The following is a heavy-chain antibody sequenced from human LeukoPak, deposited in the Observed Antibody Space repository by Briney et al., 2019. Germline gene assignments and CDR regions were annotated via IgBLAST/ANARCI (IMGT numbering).Heavy chain of an antibody. Sequence: SETLSLTCTVSGGSISNYYWSWIRQPPGKGLEWIGYIYYSGSTNYNPSLKSRVTISVDTSKNQFSLKLSSVTAADTAVYYCARAELGEAFDIWGQGTMVTVSS. D-gene: IGHD1-7*01. CDR3: ARAELGEAFDI. CDR2: IYYSGST. V-gene: IGHV4-59*01. CDR1: GGSISNYY. J-gene: IGHJ3*02.